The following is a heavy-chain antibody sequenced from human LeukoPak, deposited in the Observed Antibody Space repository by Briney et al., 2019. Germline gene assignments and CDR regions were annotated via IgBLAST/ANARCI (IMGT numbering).Heavy chain of an antibody. V-gene: IGHV3-23*01. CDR1: GFPLSSYA. J-gene: IGHJ4*02. CDR3: AKAFWTIAGAKPGTCDY. Sequence: PGGSLRLSCAASGFPLSSYAMSWVRQAPGKGLEWVSATSSSDAGTYYADSVRGRFTISRDNSKNTLYLQMNSLRAEDTAGYYCAKAFWTIAGAKPGTCDYWGQGTLVTVSS. D-gene: IGHD6-25*01. CDR2: TSSSDAGT.